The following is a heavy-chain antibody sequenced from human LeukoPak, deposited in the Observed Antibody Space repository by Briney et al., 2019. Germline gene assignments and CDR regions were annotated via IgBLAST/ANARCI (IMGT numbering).Heavy chain of an antibody. CDR3: STRRQDGW. V-gene: IGHV3-15*01. Sequence: GGSLRLSCVGSGFTFSDAWMSWVRQAPGKGLEWVGRIKSKSDGGTIDYAAPVKGRFTISRDDSRNTLYLQMNSLKTEDTAVYYCSTRRQDGWWGQGTLVTVS. J-gene: IGHJ4*02. CDR2: IKSKSDGGTI. CDR1: GFTFSDAW. D-gene: IGHD2-15*01.